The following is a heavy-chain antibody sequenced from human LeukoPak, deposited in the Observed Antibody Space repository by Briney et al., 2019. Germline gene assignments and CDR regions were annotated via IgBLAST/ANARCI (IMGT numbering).Heavy chain of an antibody. J-gene: IGHJ4*02. Sequence: SVKVSCKASGGTFSSYAISWVRQAPGQGLEWMGGIIPIFGTANYAQKFQGRVTITADKSTSTAYMELSSLRSEDTAVYYCARREYYYDSSGYRYFDYWGQGTLVTVSS. V-gene: IGHV1-69*06. CDR1: GGTFSSYA. CDR3: ARREYYYDSSGYRYFDY. D-gene: IGHD3-22*01. CDR2: IIPIFGTA.